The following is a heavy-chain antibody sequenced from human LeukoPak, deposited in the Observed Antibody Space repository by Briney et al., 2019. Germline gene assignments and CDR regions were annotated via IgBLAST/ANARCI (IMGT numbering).Heavy chain of an antibody. CDR1: GYIFSNYG. J-gene: IGHJ5*02. V-gene: IGHV1-18*01. CDR3: ARDFAWGSGGAPIDDNWLDP. Sequence: ASVKVSCKASGYIFSNYGITWVRQAPGHGLEWMGWISGHSGNTNYAQKFQDRATMTTDTSTSTAYMELRSLRFDDTAVYYCARDFAWGSGGAPIDDNWLDPWGQGTLVTVSS. CDR2: ISGHSGNT. D-gene: IGHD7-27*01.